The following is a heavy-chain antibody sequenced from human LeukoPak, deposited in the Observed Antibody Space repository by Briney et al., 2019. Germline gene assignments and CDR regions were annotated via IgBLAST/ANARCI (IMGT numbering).Heavy chain of an antibody. CDR1: GYTFTGYY. V-gene: IGHV1-2*02. D-gene: IGHD1-26*01. J-gene: IGHJ4*02. CDR2: INPNNGGT. CDR3: ARDRWELPAWDY. Sequence: ASVKVSCKASGYTFTGYYMHWVRQAPGQGLEWMGWINPNNGGTNYAQKFQGRVTMTRDTSISTAYMELSRLRSDDTAVYYCARDRWELPAWDYWGQGTLVTVSS.